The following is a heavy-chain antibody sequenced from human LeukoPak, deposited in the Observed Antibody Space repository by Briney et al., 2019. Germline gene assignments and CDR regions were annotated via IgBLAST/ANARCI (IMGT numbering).Heavy chain of an antibody. CDR3: ARESPIRIFCLITTPFDY. J-gene: IGHJ4*02. D-gene: IGHD3-9*01. Sequence: PGGSLGLSCAATGFTASTNYMSWVRQAPGKGLEPVAVIDNCVSPCYADSVKGRFTISRDNSKNTLYLQMNSLRAEDTAVYYCARESPIRIFCLITTPFDYWGQGTLVTVSS. V-gene: IGHV3-66*03. CDR2: IDNCVSP. CDR1: GFTASTNY.